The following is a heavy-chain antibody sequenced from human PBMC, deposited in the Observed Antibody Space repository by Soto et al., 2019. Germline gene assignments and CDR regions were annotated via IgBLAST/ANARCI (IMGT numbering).Heavy chain of an antibody. Sequence: GASVKVSCKASGGTFSSYAISWVRQAPGQGLEWMGGIIPIFGTANYAQKFQGRVTITADKSTSTAYMELSSLRSEDTAVYYCARASDLYDSSGYYNYWGQATLVTVSS. CDR1: GGTFSSYA. CDR3: ARASDLYDSSGYYNY. J-gene: IGHJ4*02. D-gene: IGHD3-22*01. V-gene: IGHV1-69*06. CDR2: IIPIFGTA.